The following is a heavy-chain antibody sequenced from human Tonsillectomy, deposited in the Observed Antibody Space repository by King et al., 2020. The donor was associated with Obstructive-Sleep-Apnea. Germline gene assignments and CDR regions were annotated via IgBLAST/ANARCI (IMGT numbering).Heavy chain of an antibody. CDR3: TQTGGWDVRFY. D-gene: IGHD6-19*01. CDR1: GFTFSSYA. Sequence: VQLVEYGGGLVEPGGSLRLSCAASGFTFSSYAMSWVRQAPEKGLEWVSGISGSGDNRNYADSVKGRFTISRANSKNTVFLQMNSLRADDTAVYYCTQTGGWDVRFYWGQGTQVTVSS. J-gene: IGHJ4*02. CDR2: ISGSGDNR. V-gene: IGHV3-23*04.